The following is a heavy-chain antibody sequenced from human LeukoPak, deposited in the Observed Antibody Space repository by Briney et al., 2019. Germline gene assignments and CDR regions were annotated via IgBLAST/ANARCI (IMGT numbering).Heavy chain of an antibody. CDR2: IISSGSTI. D-gene: IGHD6-19*01. CDR1: GFTFSTYT. V-gene: IGHV3-48*02. Sequence: GGPLRLSCAASGFTFSTYTMNWVRQAPGKGLEWISSIISSGSTIYYADSVKGRFTISRDNAKNSLYLQMNSLRDEDTAVYYCARRLDYFDSWGQGILVTVSS. CDR3: ARRLDYFDS. J-gene: IGHJ4*02.